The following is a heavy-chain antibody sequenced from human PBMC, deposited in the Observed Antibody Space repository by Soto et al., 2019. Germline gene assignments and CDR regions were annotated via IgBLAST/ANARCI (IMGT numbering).Heavy chain of an antibody. D-gene: IGHD3-22*01. V-gene: IGHV3-23*01. Sequence: GGPLRLSCAASGFTFTSYVMSWVRQAPGKGLEWVAGISGGGSTAFYADSVKGRFTISRDNAKNTVVLQMDSLRAEDTAIYYCAKDSNKYSSSLRGRYFDYWGQGTLVTVSS. CDR2: ISGGGSTA. J-gene: IGHJ4*02. CDR1: GFTFTSYV. CDR3: AKDSNKYSSSLRGRYFDY.